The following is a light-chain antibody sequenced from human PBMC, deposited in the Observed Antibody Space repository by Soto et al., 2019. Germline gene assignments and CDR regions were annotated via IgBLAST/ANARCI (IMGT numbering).Light chain of an antibody. CDR2: EVS. V-gene: IGLV2-14*01. CDR3: SSFTSSSTWV. CDR1: SSDVGGYDY. Sequence: QSALTQPASVTGSPGQSINISCTGTSSDVGGYDYVSWYQQHPGKAPKVIIYEVSNRPSGVSNRFSGSKSDNTASLSISGLQAEDEADYYCSSFTSSSTWVFGGGTKRTVL. J-gene: IGLJ3*02.